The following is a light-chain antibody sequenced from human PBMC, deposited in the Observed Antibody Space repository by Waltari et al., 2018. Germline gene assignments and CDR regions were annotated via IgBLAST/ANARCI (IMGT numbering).Light chain of an antibody. CDR3: AAWDDRLNGPV. J-gene: IGLJ3*02. CDR1: SSNIGTNT. V-gene: IGLV1-44*01. Sequence: QSVVTQPPSASGTPGHRVILSCSGSSSNIGTNTVNWYQQLPGTDTKLLIYRNNDRPSGVPDRFSGSKSGTSASLAISGLQSEDEADYYCAAWDDRLNGPVFGGGTKLTVL. CDR2: RNN.